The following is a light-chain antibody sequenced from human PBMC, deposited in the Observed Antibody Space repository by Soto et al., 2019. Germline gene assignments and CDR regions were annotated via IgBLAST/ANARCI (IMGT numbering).Light chain of an antibody. Sequence: QSALTQPPSASGTPGQRVTISCSGSGSNIGSNTVNWYQQLPGTAPKLLIYSNDQRPSGVPDRFSGSKSGTSASLAISGLQSEDEAEYYCAAWDDSLNGVVFGGGTKLTVL. V-gene: IGLV1-44*01. CDR3: AAWDDSLNGVV. CDR1: GSNIGSNT. J-gene: IGLJ2*01. CDR2: SND.